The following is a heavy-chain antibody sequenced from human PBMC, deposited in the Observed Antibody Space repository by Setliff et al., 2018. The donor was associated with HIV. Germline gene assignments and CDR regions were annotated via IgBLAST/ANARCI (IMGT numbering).Heavy chain of an antibody. V-gene: IGHV1-2*06. CDR3: ARGEGGSGFQQYYYMDV. CDR2: INPNSGGT. Sequence: ASVKVSCKATGYTFTDYYMHRVRQAPGQGLEWMGRINPNSGGTQYGQRFQGRVTMTRDTSNSTAYMELNGLRSDDAAVYFCARGEGGSGFQQYYYMDVWGKGTTVIVSS. D-gene: IGHD1-26*01. CDR1: GYTFTDYY. J-gene: IGHJ6*03.